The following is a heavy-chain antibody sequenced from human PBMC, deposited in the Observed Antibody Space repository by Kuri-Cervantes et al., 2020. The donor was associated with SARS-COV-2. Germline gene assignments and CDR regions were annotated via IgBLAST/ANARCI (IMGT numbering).Heavy chain of an antibody. J-gene: IGHJ5*02. CDR3: ARLSYYYDSSGYYGGNWFDP. Sequence: SEPLSLTCTVSGGSIRSGGYYWSWIRQPPGKGLEWIGYIYYSGSTNHNPSLKSRVTISVDTSKNQFSLKLSSVTAADPAVYYCARLSYYYDSSGYYGGNWFDPWGQGTLVTVSS. D-gene: IGHD3-22*01. CDR1: GGSIRSGGYY. CDR2: IYYSGST. V-gene: IGHV4-61*08.